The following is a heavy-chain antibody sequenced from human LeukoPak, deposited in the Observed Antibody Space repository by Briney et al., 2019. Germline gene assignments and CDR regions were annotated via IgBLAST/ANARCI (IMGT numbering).Heavy chain of an antibody. CDR2: ISGSGGST. CDR3: AKALLGDYGDYVGSAFDI. V-gene: IGHV3-23*01. D-gene: IGHD4-17*01. J-gene: IGHJ3*02. CDR1: GFTFSSYA. Sequence: GGSLRLSCAASGFTFSSYAMSWVRQAPGKGLGWVSAISGSGGSTYYADSVKGRFTISRDNSKNTLYLQMNSLRAEDTAVYYCAKALLGDYGDYVGSAFDIWGQGTMVTVSS.